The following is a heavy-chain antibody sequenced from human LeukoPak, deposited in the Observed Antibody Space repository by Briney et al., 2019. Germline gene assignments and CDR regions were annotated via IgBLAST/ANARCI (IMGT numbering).Heavy chain of an antibody. CDR3: ASGRQVYDFWSGYGDHYYYYMDV. D-gene: IGHD3-3*01. V-gene: IGHV4-59*11. CDR1: GVSISSHY. CDR2: IYYSGSN. Sequence: SETLSLTCTVSGVSISSHYWSWIRQPPGKGLEWIGYIYYSGSNNYNPSLKSRVTISVDTSQNQCPLKLSSVTAADKAVYYCASGRQVYDFWSGYGDHYYYYMDVWGKGTTVSVSS. J-gene: IGHJ6*03.